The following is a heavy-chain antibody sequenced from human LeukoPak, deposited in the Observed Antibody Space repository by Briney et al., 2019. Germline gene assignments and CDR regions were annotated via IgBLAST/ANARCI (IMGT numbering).Heavy chain of an antibody. V-gene: IGHV4-30-2*01. CDR2: IYHSGST. CDR3: ARVGSYSSGWGYYFDY. CDR1: GGSISSGGYS. J-gene: IGHJ4*02. D-gene: IGHD6-19*01. Sequence: SETLSLNCAVSGGSISSGGYSWSWIRQPPGKGLEWIGYIYHSGSTYYNPSLKSRVTISVDRSKNQFSLKLSSVTAADTAVYYCARVGSYSSGWGYYFDYWGQGTLVTVSS.